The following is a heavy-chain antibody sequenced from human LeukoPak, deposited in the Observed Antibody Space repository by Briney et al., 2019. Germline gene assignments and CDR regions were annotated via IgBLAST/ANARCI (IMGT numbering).Heavy chain of an antibody. Sequence: ASVKVSFKATGYTFSSYYIHWVRQAPAQGLEWMGIINTSGGSTNYAHKFQDRVTMTRDTSTSTVYMELSSLRSQDTAVYYCARDEGYYFYMDVWGKGTTVTVSS. CDR2: INTSGGST. CDR3: ARDEGYYFYMDV. V-gene: IGHV1-46*01. J-gene: IGHJ6*03. CDR1: GYTFSSYY.